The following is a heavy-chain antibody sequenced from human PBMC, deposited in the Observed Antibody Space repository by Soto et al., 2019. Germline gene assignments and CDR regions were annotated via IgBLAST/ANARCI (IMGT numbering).Heavy chain of an antibody. CDR3: TRDRGGYGRPYYYGMDV. CDR1: GFTFGDYA. J-gene: IGHJ6*02. CDR2: IRSKAYGGTT. D-gene: IGHD5-12*01. Sequence: KPGGSLRLSCTASGFTFGDYAMSWFRQAPGKGLEWVGFIRSKAYGGTTEYAASVKGRFTISRDDSKSIAYLQMNSLKTEDTAVYYCTRDRGGYGRPYYYGMDVWGQGTTVTVSS. V-gene: IGHV3-49*05.